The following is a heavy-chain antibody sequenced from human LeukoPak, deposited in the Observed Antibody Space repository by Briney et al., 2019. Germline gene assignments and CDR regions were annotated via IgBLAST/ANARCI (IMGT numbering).Heavy chain of an antibody. Sequence: GGSLRLSCAASGFTFSNYWMHWVRQAPGKGLVWVSRINSDGSSTSYADPVKGRFTISRDNAKNTLYLQMNSLRAEDTAVYYCARESSVGAHKAFDYWGQGTLVTVSS. D-gene: IGHD1-26*01. CDR2: INSDGSST. J-gene: IGHJ4*02. V-gene: IGHV3-74*01. CDR3: ARESSVGAHKAFDY. CDR1: GFTFSNYW.